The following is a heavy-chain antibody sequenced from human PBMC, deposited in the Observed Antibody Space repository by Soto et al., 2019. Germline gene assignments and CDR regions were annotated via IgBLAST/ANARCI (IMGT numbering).Heavy chain of an antibody. CDR3: ASAGPGAWFDP. CDR2: IYYSGST. D-gene: IGHD3-10*01. CDR1: CGSISSYY. V-gene: IGHV4-59*08. Sequence: PSETLSVTCTVSCGSISSYYWIWIRQPPGKGLEWIGCIYYSGSTNYNPSLKSRVTISVDTSKNQFSLKLSSVTAADTAVYYCASAGPGAWFDPWGQGTLVTVSS. J-gene: IGHJ5*02.